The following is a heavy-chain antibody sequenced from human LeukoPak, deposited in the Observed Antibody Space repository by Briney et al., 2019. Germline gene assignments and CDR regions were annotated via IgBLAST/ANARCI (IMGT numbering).Heavy chain of an antibody. CDR2: ISGSGGST. D-gene: IGHD4-17*01. CDR1: GFTFSSYA. V-gene: IGHV3-23*01. Sequence: PGGSLRLSCAASGFTFSSYAMTWVRQAPGKGLEWVSVISGSGGSTYYADSVKGRFTISRDNSKNTLYLQMNSLRAEDTAVYYCTKENYGDATGGRFQHWGQGTLVSVCS. J-gene: IGHJ1*01. CDR3: TKENYGDATGGRFQH.